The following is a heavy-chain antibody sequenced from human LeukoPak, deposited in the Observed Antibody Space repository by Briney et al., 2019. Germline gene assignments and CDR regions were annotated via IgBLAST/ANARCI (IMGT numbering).Heavy chain of an antibody. CDR3: AREHRTIFGVAHLDAFDI. Sequence: GGSLRLSCAAPGFTFSSYAMHWVRQAPGKGLEWVAVISYDGSNKYYADSVKGRFTISRDNSKNTLYLQMNSLRAEDTAVYYCAREHRTIFGVAHLDAFDIWGQGTMVTVSS. V-gene: IGHV3-30-3*01. J-gene: IGHJ3*02. CDR2: ISYDGSNK. D-gene: IGHD3-3*01. CDR1: GFTFSSYA.